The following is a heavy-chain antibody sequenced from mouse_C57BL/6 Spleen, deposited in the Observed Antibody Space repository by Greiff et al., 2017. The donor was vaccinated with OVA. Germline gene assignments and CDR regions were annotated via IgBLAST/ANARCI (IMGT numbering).Heavy chain of an antibody. CDR2: IDPETGGT. CDR1: GYTFTDYE. Sequence: VQLQQSGAELVRPGASVTLSCKASGYTFTDYEMHWVKQTPVHGLEWIGAIDPETGGTAYNQKFKGKAILTADKSSRTAYMELRSLTSEDSAVYYCTRWIYYGTSYARDYWGQGTSVTVSS. J-gene: IGHJ4*01. CDR3: TRWIYYGTSYARDY. D-gene: IGHD2-1*01. V-gene: IGHV1-15*01.